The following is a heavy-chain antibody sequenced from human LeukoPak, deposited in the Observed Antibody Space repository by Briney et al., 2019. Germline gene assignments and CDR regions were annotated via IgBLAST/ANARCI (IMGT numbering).Heavy chain of an antibody. CDR3: AKATGRGSGSYFTY. Sequence: PGGSLRLSCAASGFTFSSYGMHWVRQAPGKGLEWVSFIRYDGSKKYYADSMKGRFTISRDNSKNTLYLQMNSLRAEDTAVYYCAKATGRGSGSYFTYWGQGTLVTVSS. J-gene: IGHJ4*02. CDR2: IRYDGSKK. V-gene: IGHV3-30*02. CDR1: GFTFSSYG. D-gene: IGHD3-10*01.